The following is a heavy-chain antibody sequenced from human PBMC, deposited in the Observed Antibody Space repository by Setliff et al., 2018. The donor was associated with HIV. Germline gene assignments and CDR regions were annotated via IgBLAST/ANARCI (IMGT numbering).Heavy chain of an antibody. J-gene: IGHJ4*02. D-gene: IGHD3-22*01. CDR2: IYHGGST. CDR1: GGSISSSNW. V-gene: IGHV4-4*02. CDR3: ASGEPYYYDSTGYSGNYFDY. Sequence: TLSLTCAVSGGSISSSNWWSWVRQPPGKGLEWIGEIYHGGSTNYNPSLKSRVTISVDKSKNQFSLKLASVTAADTAVYYCASGEPYYYDSTGYSGNYFDYWGQGTLVTSPQ.